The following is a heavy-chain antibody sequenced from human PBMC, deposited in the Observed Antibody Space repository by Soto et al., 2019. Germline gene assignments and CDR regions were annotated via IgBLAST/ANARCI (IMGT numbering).Heavy chain of an antibody. CDR1: GFTFSNYG. V-gene: IGHV3-30*18. J-gene: IGHJ6*02. Sequence: GGSLRLSCAVSGFTFSNYGMHWVRQAPGKGLEWVALISYDVNNKYYAASVKGRFTISRDNSKNTLFLQMNVLRAEDTAVYYCSKGGSKAGMDVWGQGTTVTVSS. CDR2: ISYDVNNK. D-gene: IGHD1-26*01. CDR3: SKGGSKAGMDV.